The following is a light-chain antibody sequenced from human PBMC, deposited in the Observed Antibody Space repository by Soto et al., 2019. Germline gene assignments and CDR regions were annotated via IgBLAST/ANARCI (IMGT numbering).Light chain of an antibody. Sequence: EVVLTQSPGTLSLSPGERATLSCRASRSFASSYLAWYQQKPGQAPRLLIFAASIRATGVSDRVSGSGSGTDFTLIISRLEPEDSAVYYCQQYGSSPPYTVGQGTKLEIK. CDR1: RSFASSY. CDR3: QQYGSSPPYT. V-gene: IGKV3-20*01. J-gene: IGKJ2*01. CDR2: AAS.